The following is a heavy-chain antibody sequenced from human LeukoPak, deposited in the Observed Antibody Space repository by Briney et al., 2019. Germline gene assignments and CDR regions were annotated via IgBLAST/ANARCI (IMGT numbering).Heavy chain of an antibody. D-gene: IGHD6-19*01. CDR1: GGSISTNY. V-gene: IGHV4-59*12. J-gene: IGHJ4*02. CDR3: ARRGGSGWYDNDEY. Sequence: SETLSLTCTVSGGSISTNYWSWIRQPPGKGLEWIGNIFYSGRNNYNPSLRSRVTMSVDTSKNQFSLKVTSVTAADTAVYYCARRGGSGWYDNDEYWGQGTLVTVSS. CDR2: IFYSGRN.